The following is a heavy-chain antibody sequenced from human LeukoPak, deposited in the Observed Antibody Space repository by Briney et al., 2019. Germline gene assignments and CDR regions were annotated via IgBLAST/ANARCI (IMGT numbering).Heavy chain of an antibody. V-gene: IGHV3-33*06. Sequence: GGSLRLSCAASGFTFSNYGMHWVRQAPGKGLEWVAVIWFDGSNKFYADSVKGRFTISRDNSKNTLYLQMNGLRAEDTAVYYCAKVICGGDCYSGFDYWGQGTLVTVSS. CDR2: IWFDGSNK. D-gene: IGHD2-21*02. CDR1: GFTFSNYG. J-gene: IGHJ4*02. CDR3: AKVICGGDCYSGFDY.